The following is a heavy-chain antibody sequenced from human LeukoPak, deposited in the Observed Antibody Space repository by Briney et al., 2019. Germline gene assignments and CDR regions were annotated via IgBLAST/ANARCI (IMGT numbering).Heavy chain of an antibody. CDR2: ISGSGGST. CDR3: AKGMDEYQLLSVFDY. D-gene: IGHD2-2*01. V-gene: IGHV3-23*01. CDR1: GFTFSSYA. J-gene: IGHJ4*02. Sequence: GESLRLSCAASGFTFSSYAMSWVRQAPGKGLEWVSAISGSGGSTYYADSVKGRFTISRDNSKNTLYLQMNSLRAEDTAVYYCAKGMDEYQLLSVFDYWGQGTLVTVSS.